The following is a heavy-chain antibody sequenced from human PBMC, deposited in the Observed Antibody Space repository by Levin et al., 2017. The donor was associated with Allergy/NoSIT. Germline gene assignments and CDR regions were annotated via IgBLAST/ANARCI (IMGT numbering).Heavy chain of an antibody. CDR3: ATSTKAAVGYPYYYAMDV. Sequence: GGSLRLSCKGSGYIFTSYWIAWVRQMPGKGLEWMGIIYPGDSDTRYSPSFQGQVTISADKSINTAYLQWSSLRASDTAIYSCATSTKAAVGYPYYYAMDVWGQGTTVTVSS. J-gene: IGHJ6*02. CDR1: GYIFTSYW. V-gene: IGHV5-51*01. CDR2: IYPGDSDT. D-gene: IGHD6-25*01.